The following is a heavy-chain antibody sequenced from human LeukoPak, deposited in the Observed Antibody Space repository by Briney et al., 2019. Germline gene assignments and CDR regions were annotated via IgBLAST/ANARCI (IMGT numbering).Heavy chain of an antibody. J-gene: IGHJ4*02. CDR3: ARLGYSGSFHYFDY. Sequence: KPSETLSLTCTASGGSISSYYWSWIRQPPGKGLEWIGYIYYSGSTNYNPSLKSRVTISVDTSKNQFSLKPSSVTAADTAVYYCARLGYSGSFHYFDYWGQGTLVTVSS. CDR1: GGSISSYY. CDR2: IYYSGST. V-gene: IGHV4-59*01. D-gene: IGHD1-26*01.